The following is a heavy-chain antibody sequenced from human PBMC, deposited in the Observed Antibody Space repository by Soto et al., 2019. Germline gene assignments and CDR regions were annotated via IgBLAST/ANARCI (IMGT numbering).Heavy chain of an antibody. V-gene: IGHV3-33*01. CDR2: IWYDGSNK. CDR3: VRAMTTVTTGWFDP. D-gene: IGHD4-17*01. J-gene: IGHJ5*02. Sequence: QVQLVESGGGVIQPGRSLRLSCAASGFTFSSYGMHWVRQAPDKGLEWVAVIWYDGSNKYYADSVKGRFTISRDDXXNTLYLQMNSLRVEDTAVYYCVRAMTTVTTGWFDPWGQGTLVTVSS. CDR1: GFTFSSYG.